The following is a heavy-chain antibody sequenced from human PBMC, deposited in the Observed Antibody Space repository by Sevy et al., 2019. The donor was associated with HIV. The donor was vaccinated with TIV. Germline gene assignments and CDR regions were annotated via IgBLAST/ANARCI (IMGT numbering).Heavy chain of an antibody. J-gene: IGHJ6*02. V-gene: IGHV3-9*01. D-gene: IGHD2-2*02. Sequence: GGSLRLSCATSGFAFGDYAMHWVREAPGKGLEWVAGVSWNSGAIDYAASVKGRFTISRDHAKGSLYLQMNSLRAEETALYYCAKDINRGCDSINCYTYYYYYYGLDAWGQGTTVTVSS. CDR2: VSWNSGAI. CDR1: GFAFGDYA. CDR3: AKDINRGCDSINCYTYYYYYYGLDA.